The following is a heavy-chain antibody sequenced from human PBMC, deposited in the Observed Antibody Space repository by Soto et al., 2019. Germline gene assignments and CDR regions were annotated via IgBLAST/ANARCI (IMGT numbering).Heavy chain of an antibody. CDR1: GFTFSSYA. J-gene: IGHJ6*03. CDR3: AKDLGGDSTNYYYYYMDV. D-gene: IGHD3-16*01. V-gene: IGHV3-23*01. Sequence: GGSLRLSCAASGFTFSSYAMSWVRQAPGKGLEWVSAISGSGGSTYYADSVKGRFTISRDNSKNTLYLQMNSLRAEDTAVYYCAKDLGGDSTNYYYYYMDVWGKGTTVTVSS. CDR2: ISGSGGST.